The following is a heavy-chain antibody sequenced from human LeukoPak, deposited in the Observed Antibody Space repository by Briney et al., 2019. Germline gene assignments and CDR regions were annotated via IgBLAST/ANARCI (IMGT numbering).Heavy chain of an antibody. V-gene: IGHV4-34*01. D-gene: IGHD6-19*01. CDR3: ARDRIAVAGYFDY. CDR2: INHSGST. J-gene: IGHJ4*02. Sequence: TPSETLSLTCAVYGGSFSGYYWSWIRQPPGKGLEWIGEINHSGSTNYNPSLKSRVTISVDTSKNQFSLKLSSVTAADTAVYYCARDRIAVAGYFDYWGQGTLVTVSS. CDR1: GGSFSGYY.